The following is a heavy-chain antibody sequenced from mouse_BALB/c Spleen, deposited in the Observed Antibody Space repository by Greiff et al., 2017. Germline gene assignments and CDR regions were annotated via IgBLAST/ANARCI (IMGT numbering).Heavy chain of an antibody. D-gene: IGHD2-4*01. V-gene: IGHV5-6-5*01. CDR2: ISSGGST. J-gene: IGHJ3*01. CDR1: GFTFSSYA. Sequence: EVMLVESGGGLVKPGGSLKLSCAASGFTFSSYAMSWVRQTPEKRLEWVASISSGGSTYYPDSVKGRFTISRDNPKNTLFLQMTSLRSEDTAMYYCASDSWFAYWGQGTLVTVSA. CDR3: ASDSWFAY.